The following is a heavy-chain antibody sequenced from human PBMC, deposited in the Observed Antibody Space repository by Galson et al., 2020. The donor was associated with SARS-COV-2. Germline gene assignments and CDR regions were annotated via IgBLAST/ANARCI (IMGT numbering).Heavy chain of an antibody. CDR2: ISGSGGST. D-gene: IGHD4-17*01. V-gene: IGHV3-23*01. CDR3: AKDGVLGDYGDHVDY. Sequence: GGSLRLSCAASGFTFSRYALSWVRQAPGKGLEWVSGISGSGGSTYYADSVKGRFTISRDNSKNTLYLQMNSLRAEDTAVYYCAKDGVLGDYGDHVDYWGQGTLVTVS. J-gene: IGHJ4*02. CDR1: GFTFSRYA.